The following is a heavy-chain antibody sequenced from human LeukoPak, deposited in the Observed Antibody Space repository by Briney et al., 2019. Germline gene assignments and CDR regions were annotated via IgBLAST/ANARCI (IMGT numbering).Heavy chain of an antibody. J-gene: IGHJ6*03. D-gene: IGHD4-11*01. CDR1: GGPISSGSYY. CDR2: IYTSGST. Sequence: SQTLSLTCTVSGGPISSGSYYWSWIRQPAGKGLEWIGRIYTSGSTNYNPSLKSRVTISVDTSKNQFSLKLSSVTAADTAVYYCARDYSNYDYYMDVWGKGTTVTVSS. V-gene: IGHV4-61*02. CDR3: ARDYSNYDYYMDV.